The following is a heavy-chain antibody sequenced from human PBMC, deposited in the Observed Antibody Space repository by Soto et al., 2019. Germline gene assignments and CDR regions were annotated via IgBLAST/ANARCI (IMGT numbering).Heavy chain of an antibody. CDR3: ARVDYRGYFAILTDY. V-gene: IGHV4-31*03. CDR1: GDSLSSGGHY. Sequence: SETLSLTCTVSGDSLSSGGHYWSWIRQHPGKGLEWIGHIYDSVNTYYSPSLRSRVTISADMSKNQFSLNLRSVTAAVTAVYYCARVDYRGYFAILTDYWGQGTLVTVSS. CDR2: IYDSVNT. J-gene: IGHJ4*02. D-gene: IGHD4-4*01.